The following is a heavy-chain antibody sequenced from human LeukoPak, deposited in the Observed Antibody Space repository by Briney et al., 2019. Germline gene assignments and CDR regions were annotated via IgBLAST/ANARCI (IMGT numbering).Heavy chain of an antibody. CDR2: ISNDGSNK. Sequence: SCKASGGTFSSYGMHWVRQAPGKGLEWVAVISNDGSNKYYADSVKGRFTISRDNSKNTLYLQMNSLRAEDTAVYYCAKDRYGGVIIIDYFDYWGQGTLVTVSS. J-gene: IGHJ4*02. V-gene: IGHV3-30*18. D-gene: IGHD3-3*01. CDR1: GGTFSSYG. CDR3: AKDRYGGVIIIDYFDY.